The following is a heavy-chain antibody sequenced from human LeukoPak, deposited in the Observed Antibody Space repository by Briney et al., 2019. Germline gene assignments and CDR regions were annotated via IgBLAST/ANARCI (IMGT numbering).Heavy chain of an antibody. Sequence: GASVKVSCKAPGYTFTSYYIRWVRQAPGQGLEWMGIINFSGGSTSYAQKFQGRVTMTRDTSTSTVYMELNSLRSEDTAVYYCARGRTVTRQRGRGGFDYWGQGTLVTVSS. CDR2: INFSGGST. J-gene: IGHJ4*02. D-gene: IGHD4-11*01. V-gene: IGHV1-46*01. CDR3: ARGRTVTRQRGRGGFDY. CDR1: GYTFTSYY.